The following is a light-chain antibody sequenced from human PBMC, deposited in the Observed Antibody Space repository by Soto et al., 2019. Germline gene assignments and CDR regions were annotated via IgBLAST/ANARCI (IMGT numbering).Light chain of an antibody. CDR2: SNN. CDR3: AAWDDILNGVYV. J-gene: IGLJ1*01. CDR1: RSNIGSNN. V-gene: IGLV1-44*01. Sequence: QPELTQPPSVSGTPGQRVTISCSGSRSNIGSNNVYWYQQLPGTAPKLLIYSNNQRPSGVPDRFSGSKSGTSASLAISGLQSEDEADYYCAAWDDILNGVYVFGPGTKLTVL.